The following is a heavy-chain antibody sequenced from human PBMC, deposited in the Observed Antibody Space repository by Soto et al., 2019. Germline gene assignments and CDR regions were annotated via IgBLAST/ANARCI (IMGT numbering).Heavy chain of an antibody. CDR2: MNPYSGDT. D-gene: IGHD6-13*01. J-gene: IGHJ5*02. CDR3: ARGEAAAGTDWFDP. Sequence: QVQLVQSGAEVKKPGASVKVSCKASGYTFTSDDINWVRQATGQGLEWMGWMNPYSGDTGYAQKFQGRVTMTRDTSISTAYMELSSLSSEDTAVYYCARGEAAAGTDWFDPWGQGTLVTVSS. V-gene: IGHV1-8*01. CDR1: GYTFTSDD.